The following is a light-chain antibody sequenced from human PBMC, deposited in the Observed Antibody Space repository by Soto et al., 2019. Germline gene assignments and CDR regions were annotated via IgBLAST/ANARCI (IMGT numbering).Light chain of an antibody. V-gene: IGKV1-33*01. CDR3: QQCDNLPFT. J-gene: IGKJ3*01. CDR1: QDIRNC. CDR2: GAS. Sequence: DLQMTQSPSSLSASVGDRVTITCQASQDIRNCLNWYQQKPGKAPKLLVYGASNLETGVPSRFSGSGSGTDFTFTISSLQPEDVATYYCQQCDNLPFTFGPGTKVDIK.